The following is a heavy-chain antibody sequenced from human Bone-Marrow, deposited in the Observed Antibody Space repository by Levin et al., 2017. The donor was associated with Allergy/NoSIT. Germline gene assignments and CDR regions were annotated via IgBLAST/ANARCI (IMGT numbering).Heavy chain of an antibody. CDR3: VRDLRGRPYRNFDY. CDR2: ISLDGTDP. CDR1: GFTFSDYV. Sequence: GGSLRLSCAASGFTFSDYVMHWVRQTPGEGLLWVSRISLDGTDPYYADSVKGRFTISRDNAKSTLYLQMNSLRAEDTAVYYCVRDLRGRPYRNFDYWGQGTLVTVSS. D-gene: IGHD2/OR15-2a*01. J-gene: IGHJ4*02. V-gene: IGHV3-74*01.